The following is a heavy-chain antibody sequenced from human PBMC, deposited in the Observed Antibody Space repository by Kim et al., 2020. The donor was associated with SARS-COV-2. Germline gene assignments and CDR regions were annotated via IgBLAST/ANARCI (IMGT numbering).Heavy chain of an antibody. CDR1: GGSISSSSYY. D-gene: IGHD3-3*01. Sequence: SETLSLTCTVSGGSISSSSYYWGWIRQPPGKGLEWIGSIYYSGSTYYNPSLKSRVTISVDTSKNQFSLKLSSVTAADTAVHYCARHSLRFLEWANWFDPWGQGTLGTVSS. CDR2: IYYSGST. CDR3: ARHSLRFLEWANWFDP. V-gene: IGHV4-39*01. J-gene: IGHJ5*02.